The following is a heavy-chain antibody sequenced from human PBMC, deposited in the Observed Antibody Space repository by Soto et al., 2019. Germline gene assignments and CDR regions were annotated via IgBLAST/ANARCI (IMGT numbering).Heavy chain of an antibody. CDR1: EFTFSSHA. CDR2: ISGSGGKT. J-gene: IGHJ3*02. Sequence: EVQLLESGGGLVQPGGSLRLSCTASASEFTFSSHAMNWVRQAPGKGLEWVSGISGSGGKTSYADSAKGRFTISRDNTKNSLYLQMNSLRAEDTAVYYCATDAYSSCWYLDAFDIWGQGTMVTVSS. V-gene: IGHV3-23*01. CDR3: ATDAYSSCWYLDAFDI. D-gene: IGHD6-19*01.